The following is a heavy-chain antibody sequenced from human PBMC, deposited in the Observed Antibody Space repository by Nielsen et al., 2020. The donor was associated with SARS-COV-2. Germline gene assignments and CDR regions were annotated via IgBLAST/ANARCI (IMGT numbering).Heavy chain of an antibody. D-gene: IGHD3-10*01. Sequence: GGSLRLSCTASGFTFGDYAMSWFRQAPGKGLEWVGFIRSKAYGGTTEYAASVKGRFTISRDDSKSIAYLQMNSLKTEDTAVYYCTRDQYYGSGSYYYYFDYWGQGTLGTVSS. CDR2: IRSKAYGGTT. CDR3: TRDQYYGSGSYYYYFDY. J-gene: IGHJ4*02. CDR1: GFTFGDYA. V-gene: IGHV3-49*03.